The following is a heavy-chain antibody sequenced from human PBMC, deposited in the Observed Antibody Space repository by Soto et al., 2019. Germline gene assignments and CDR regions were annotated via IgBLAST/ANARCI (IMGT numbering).Heavy chain of an antibody. J-gene: IGHJ4*02. CDR2: INHSGST. CDR3: ARGGSRTPVSYYYDSSGYYDY. D-gene: IGHD3-22*01. CDR1: GGSFSGYY. Sequence: SETLSLTCAVYGGSFSGYYWSWIRQPPGKGLEWIGEINHSGSTNYNPSLKSRVTISVDTSKNQFSLKPSSVTAADTAVYYCARGGSRTPVSYYYDSSGYYDYWGQGTLVTVSS. V-gene: IGHV4-34*01.